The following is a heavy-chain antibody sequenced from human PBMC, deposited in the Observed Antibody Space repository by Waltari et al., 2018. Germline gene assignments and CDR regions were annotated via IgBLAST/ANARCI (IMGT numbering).Heavy chain of an antibody. CDR2: IKPGGTYT. CDR3: VGQIATGY. Sequence: EVQLVESGGGLVQPGGSLRLSCAASGFTFSTYWMHWVRQAPGKGPVWVSHIKPGGTYTGYADSVKGRFTISRDDAKNTLYLQMNSLRVEDTAIYYCVGQIATGYWGQGTLVTVSS. D-gene: IGHD6-13*01. CDR1: GFTFSTYW. V-gene: IGHV3-74*01. J-gene: IGHJ4*02.